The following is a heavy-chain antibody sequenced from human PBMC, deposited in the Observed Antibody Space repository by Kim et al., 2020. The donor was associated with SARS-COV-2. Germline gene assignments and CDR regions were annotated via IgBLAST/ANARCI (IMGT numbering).Heavy chain of an antibody. CDR2: IYYSGST. Sequence: SETLSLTCTVSGGSISSSSYYWGWIRQPPGKGLEWIGSIYYSGSTYYNPSLKSRVTISVDTSKNQFSLKLSSVTAADTAVYYCARRGCSSTSCTNDYSNPFDYWGQGTLVTVSS. V-gene: IGHV4-39*01. J-gene: IGHJ4*02. CDR3: ARRGCSSTSCTNDYSNPFDY. D-gene: IGHD2-2*01. CDR1: GGSISSSSYY.